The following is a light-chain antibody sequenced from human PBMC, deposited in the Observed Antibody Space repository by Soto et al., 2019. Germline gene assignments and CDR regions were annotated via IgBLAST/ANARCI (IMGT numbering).Light chain of an antibody. CDR1: SGDIGSYNR. Sequence: QSALTQPASVSGSPGQSITISCTGTSGDIGSYNRVSWYQQHPGKAPKPIIYEVTDRPSGVSNRFSGSKSGNTAALTISGRQAEYEAEYYCSSYTNINTRACVFGTGTKVTVL. CDR3: SSYTNINTRACV. CDR2: EVT. J-gene: IGLJ1*01. V-gene: IGLV2-14*01.